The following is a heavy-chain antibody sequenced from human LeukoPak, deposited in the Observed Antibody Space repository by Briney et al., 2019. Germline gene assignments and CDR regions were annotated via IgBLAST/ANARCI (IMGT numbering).Heavy chain of an antibody. Sequence: NPSQTLSLTCTVSGGSINTGGSYWSWIRQHPGKGLEWIGFIYYSGSTYYNPSLKSRVSISVDTSKNQFSLKLSYVTAADTAVYYCARAATGWFDPWGQGTLVTVSS. D-gene: IGHD2-15*01. J-gene: IGHJ5*02. CDR1: GGSINTGGSY. V-gene: IGHV4-31*03. CDR3: ARAATGWFDP. CDR2: IYYSGST.